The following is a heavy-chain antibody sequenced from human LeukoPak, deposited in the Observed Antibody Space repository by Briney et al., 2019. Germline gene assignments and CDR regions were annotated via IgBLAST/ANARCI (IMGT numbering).Heavy chain of an antibody. Sequence: AGGSLRLSCAASGFTFSSYWMSWVRQAPGKGLEWAANIKQDGSEKYYVDSVKGRFTISRDNAKNSLYLQMNSLRAEDTAVYYCARWDTAMAEDAFDIWGQGTMVTVSS. CDR1: GFTFSSYW. J-gene: IGHJ3*02. CDR2: IKQDGSEK. V-gene: IGHV3-7*01. CDR3: ARWDTAMAEDAFDI. D-gene: IGHD5-18*01.